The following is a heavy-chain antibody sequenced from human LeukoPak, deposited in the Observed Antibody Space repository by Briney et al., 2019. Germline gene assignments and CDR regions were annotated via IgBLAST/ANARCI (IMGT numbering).Heavy chain of an antibody. D-gene: IGHD1-26*01. J-gene: IGHJ3*02. V-gene: IGHV4-34*01. CDR1: GGSFSGYY. Sequence: SETLSLTCAVYGGSFSGYYWSWIRQPPGKGLEWIGEINHSGSANYNPSLKSRVTISVDTSKNQFSLKLSSVTAAETAVYYCARRRRIVGATPGAFDIWGQGTMVTVSS. CDR2: INHSGSA. CDR3: ARRRRIVGATPGAFDI.